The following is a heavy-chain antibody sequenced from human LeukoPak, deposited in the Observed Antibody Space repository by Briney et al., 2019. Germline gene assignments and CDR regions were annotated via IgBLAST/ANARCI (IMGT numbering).Heavy chain of an antibody. CDR1: GGSFSGYY. D-gene: IGHD3-9*01. CDR2: INHSGST. V-gene: IGHV4-34*01. Sequence: SETLSLTCAVYGGSFSGYYWSWIRQPPGKGLEWIGEINHSGSTNYNPSLKSRVTISVDTSKNQFSLKLSSVTAADTAVYYCARGPFYGYFDWSPGLDYWGQGTLVTVSS. J-gene: IGHJ4*02. CDR3: ARGPFYGYFDWSPGLDY.